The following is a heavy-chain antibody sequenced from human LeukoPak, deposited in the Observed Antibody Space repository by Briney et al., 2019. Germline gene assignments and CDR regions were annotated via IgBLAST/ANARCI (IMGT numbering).Heavy chain of an antibody. CDR1: GYSFTSYW. CDR2: IYPGDSDT. Sequence: GESLKISCKGSGYSFTSYWIGWVRQMPGKGLEWMGIIYPGDSDTRYSPSFQGQVTISADKSISTAYLQWSSLKASDTAMFYCARPSDSGGYYDYFDYWGQGTLVTVSS. V-gene: IGHV5-51*01. D-gene: IGHD3-22*01. J-gene: IGHJ4*02. CDR3: ARPSDSGGYYDYFDY.